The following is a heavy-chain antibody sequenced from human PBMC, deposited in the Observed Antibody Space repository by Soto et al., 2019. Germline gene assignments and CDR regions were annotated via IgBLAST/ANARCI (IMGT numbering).Heavy chain of an antibody. CDR1: CFFIISGNY. CDR2: IVHGGNT. D-gene: IGHD2-15*01. Sequence: SEALSLTCAFSCFFIISGNYWGWIRKPPGKGLEWIGSIVHGGNTYYNPSLKSRVTISVDMSKNQFSLKLNSVTAADTAVYYCARARWYDAFDVWGQGTVVTVSS. CDR3: ARARWYDAFDV. V-gene: IGHV4-38-2*01. J-gene: IGHJ3*01.